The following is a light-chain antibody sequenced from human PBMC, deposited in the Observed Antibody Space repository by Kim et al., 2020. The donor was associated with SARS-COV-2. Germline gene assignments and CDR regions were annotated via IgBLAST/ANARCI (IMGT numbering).Light chain of an antibody. Sequence: PGGTVSLTCGSTPGAVTITPFPTWIPHKPRPAPTTLIYDIAERHSLTPARFSGSLLRHKAALPLSGAQPEDEAAYYCLLFYCGVRVFGGGPRLTVL. V-gene: IGLV7-46*01. J-gene: IGLJ3*02. CDR2: DIA. CDR1: PGAVTITPF. CDR3: LLFYCGVRV.